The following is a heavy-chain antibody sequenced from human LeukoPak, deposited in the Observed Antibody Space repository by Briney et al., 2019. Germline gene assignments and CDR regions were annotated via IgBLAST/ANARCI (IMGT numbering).Heavy chain of an antibody. V-gene: IGHV3-23*01. CDR2: ISGSGGST. CDR3: AKYSPKPRGSSYRRFDY. D-gene: IGHD5-18*01. J-gene: IGHJ4*02. Sequence: PGGSLRLSCAASGFTFSSYAMSWVRQAPGKGLEWVSAISGSGGSTYYADSVKGRFTISRDNSKNTLYLQMNSLRAEDTAVYYCAKYSPKPRGSSYRRFDYWGQGTLVTVSS. CDR1: GFTFSSYA.